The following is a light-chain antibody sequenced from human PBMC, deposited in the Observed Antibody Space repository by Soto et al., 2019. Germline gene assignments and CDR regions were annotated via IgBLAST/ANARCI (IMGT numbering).Light chain of an antibody. CDR2: DTS. V-gene: IGKV1-12*01. J-gene: IGKJ2*01. CDR3: QQSYRFPFT. CDR1: QGISAW. Sequence: DIQMTQSPSFVSASVGDRVTITCRASQGISAWLAWYQQQPGKAPKLLIYDTSILESGVPSRFSGSGSGIHFTLTIRSLRPEDFGTYYCQQSYRFPFTFGQGTKLEIK.